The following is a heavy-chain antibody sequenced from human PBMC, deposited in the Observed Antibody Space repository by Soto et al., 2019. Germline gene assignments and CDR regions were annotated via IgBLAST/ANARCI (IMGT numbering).Heavy chain of an antibody. V-gene: IGHV1-8*01. J-gene: IGHJ4*02. CDR3: ARVAVEQWLVWVNY. Sequence: QVQLVQSGAEVKKPGASVKVSCKASGYTFTSYDITWVRQATGQGLEWMGWMNPNSGNTGYAQKFQGRVTMTRNTSISTAYMELSSLRSEDTAVYYCARVAVEQWLVWVNYWGQGTLVTLSS. D-gene: IGHD6-19*01. CDR1: GYTFTSYD. CDR2: MNPNSGNT.